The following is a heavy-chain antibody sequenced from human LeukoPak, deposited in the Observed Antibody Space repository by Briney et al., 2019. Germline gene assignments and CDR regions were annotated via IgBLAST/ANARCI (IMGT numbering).Heavy chain of an antibody. CDR1: GFSLNTRGVG. Sequence: SGPTLVKPTQTLMLTCTFSGFSLNTRGVGVGWIRQPPGKALEWLALIYWDDDKRYSPSLKRRLTITKDTSKNQVVLKMINMDPVDTATYYCAHRLISRYDSSGYDAFDIWGQGTMVTVSS. CDR2: IYWDDDK. V-gene: IGHV2-5*02. CDR3: AHRLISRYDSSGYDAFDI. D-gene: IGHD3-22*01. J-gene: IGHJ3*02.